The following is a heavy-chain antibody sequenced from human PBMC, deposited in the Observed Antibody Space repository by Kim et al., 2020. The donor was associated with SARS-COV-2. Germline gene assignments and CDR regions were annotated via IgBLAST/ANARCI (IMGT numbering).Heavy chain of an antibody. Sequence: ASVKVSCKASGYTFTSYGISWVRQAPGQGLEWMGWISAYNGNTNYAQKLQGRVTMTTDTSTSTAYMELRSLRSDDPAVYYCARDLYYDILTGYYIRPIYYYYGMDVWGQGTTVTVSS. CDR1: GYTFTSYG. CDR3: ARDLYYDILTGYYIRPIYYYYGMDV. CDR2: ISAYNGNT. D-gene: IGHD3-9*01. J-gene: IGHJ6*02. V-gene: IGHV1-18*01.